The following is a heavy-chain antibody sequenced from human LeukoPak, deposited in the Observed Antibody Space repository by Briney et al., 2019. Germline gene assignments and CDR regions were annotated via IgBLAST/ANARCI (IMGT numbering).Heavy chain of an antibody. CDR2: ISSSSSYI. Sequence: GGSLRLSCAASGFTFSSYSMNWVRQAPGKGLEGVSSISSSSSYIYYADSVKGRFTISRDNAKNSLYLQMNSLIAEDTAVYYCARGDIVRNWFDPWGQGTLVTVSS. J-gene: IGHJ5*02. CDR1: GFTFSSYS. CDR3: ARGDIVRNWFDP. D-gene: IGHD2-8*01. V-gene: IGHV3-21*01.